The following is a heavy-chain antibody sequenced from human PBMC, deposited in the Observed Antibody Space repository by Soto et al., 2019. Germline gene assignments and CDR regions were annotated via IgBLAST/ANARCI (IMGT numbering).Heavy chain of an antibody. V-gene: IGHV3-23*01. CDR3: AKGGYNYGFLFDC. D-gene: IGHD5-18*01. CDR2: ISGSGGST. J-gene: IGHJ4*02. Sequence: GGSLRLSCAASGFIFSSYAMSWVRQAPGKGLEWVSAISGSGGSTYYADSVKGRFTISRDNSKNTLYLQMNSLGAEDTAVYYCAKGGYNYGFLFDCWGQGTLVTVSS. CDR1: GFIFSSYA.